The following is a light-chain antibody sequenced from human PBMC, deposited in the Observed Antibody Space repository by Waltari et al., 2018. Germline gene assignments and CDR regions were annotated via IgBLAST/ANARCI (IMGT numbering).Light chain of an antibody. CDR3: QQSYSTPET. J-gene: IGKJ1*01. CDR1: QSISSY. CDR2: AAS. V-gene: IGKV1-39*01. Sequence: DIQMTQSPSSLSASVGDRVTITCRASQSISSYLNWYQQKPGKAPKLLDYAASSLQSGVPSRFSGSGSGTDFTLTISSLQPEDFATYYCQQSYSTPETFGQGTKVEIK.